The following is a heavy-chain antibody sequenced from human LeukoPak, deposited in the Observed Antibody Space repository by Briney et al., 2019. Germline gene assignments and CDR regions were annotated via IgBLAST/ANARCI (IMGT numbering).Heavy chain of an antibody. V-gene: IGHV3-74*01. Sequence: RGSPRLSCAASGFTFSRYWMHWVRQAPGKGLVWVSRINSDGYSTTYADSVKGRFTISRDNAKNTLYLQMNSLRADDTAVYYCIADLPSVGTGWRDIDYWGQGTLV. CDR1: GFTFSRYW. J-gene: IGHJ4*02. D-gene: IGHD6-19*01. CDR2: INSDGYST. CDR3: IADLPSVGTGWRDIDY.